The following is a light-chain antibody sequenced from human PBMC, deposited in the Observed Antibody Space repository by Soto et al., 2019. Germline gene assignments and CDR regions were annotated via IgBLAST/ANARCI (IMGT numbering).Light chain of an antibody. J-gene: IGLJ1*01. CDR1: SSDVGRYNY. V-gene: IGLV2-11*01. CDR3: CSYAGSPRFV. Sequence: QSALTQPRSVSGSAGQSVTISCTGTSSDVGRYNYVSWYQHHPGTAPKVMIYDVSERPSGVPDRFSGSKSGNTASLTISGLQAEDEADYYCCSYAGSPRFVFGTGTKVTVL. CDR2: DVS.